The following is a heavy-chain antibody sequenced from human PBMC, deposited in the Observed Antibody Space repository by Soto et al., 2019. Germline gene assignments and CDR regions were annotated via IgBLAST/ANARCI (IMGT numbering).Heavy chain of an antibody. Sequence: QVQLQESGPGLVKPSQTLSLTCTVSGGSISSGGYYWSWIRQHLGKGLEWLGCIYYSGSTYYNPSLKTRFTISVETSKNQFSLKLSSVTAADTAVYYCARGYAAAAVDYFDYWGQGSLVTVSS. CDR1: GGSISSGGYY. CDR3: ARGYAAAAVDYFDY. J-gene: IGHJ4*02. CDR2: IYYSGST. D-gene: IGHD6-13*01. V-gene: IGHV4-31*03.